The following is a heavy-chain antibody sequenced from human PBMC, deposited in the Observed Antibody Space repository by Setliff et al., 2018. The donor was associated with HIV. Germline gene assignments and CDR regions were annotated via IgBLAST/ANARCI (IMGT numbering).Heavy chain of an antibody. CDR3: ARMGYLDSSGFPDD. Sequence: ASVKVSCKASGDTFNRFGFTWVRQAPGQGLEWMGWVSAYNGKTRFAQNFQDRVAMTTDTSTRTAYMELRSLTSDDTAVYFCARMGYLDSSGFPDDWGQGTLVTVSS. CDR2: VSAYNGKT. J-gene: IGHJ4*02. CDR1: GDTFNRFG. D-gene: IGHD3-22*01. V-gene: IGHV1-18*01.